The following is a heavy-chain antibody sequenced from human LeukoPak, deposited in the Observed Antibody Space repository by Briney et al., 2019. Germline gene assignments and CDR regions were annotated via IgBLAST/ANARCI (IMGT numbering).Heavy chain of an antibody. D-gene: IGHD3-10*01. J-gene: IGHJ5*02. V-gene: IGHV3-66*01. CDR1: EFSVGSNY. CDR2: IYSGGST. CDR3: ARDLRYYYGSGSYDP. Sequence: PGGSLRLSCAASEFSVGSNYMTWVRQAPGKGLEWVSLIYSGGSTYYADSVKGRFTISRDNSKNTLYLQMNSLRAEDTAVYYCARDLRYYYGSGSYDPWGQGTLVTVSS.